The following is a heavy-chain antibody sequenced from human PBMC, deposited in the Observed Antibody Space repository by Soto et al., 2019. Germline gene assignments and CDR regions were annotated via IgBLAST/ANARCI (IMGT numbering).Heavy chain of an antibody. CDR3: ARMAYDSSSFDACDI. J-gene: IGHJ3*02. CDR1: GFTFSSYA. Sequence: GGSLRLSCAASGFTFSSYAVHWVRQAPVKGLEWVAVISYYGSNKYYADSVKGRFTISRDNSKNTLYLQMNSLRAEDTAVYYCARMAYDSSSFDACDIWGQGKMLTVS. D-gene: IGHD3-22*01. V-gene: IGHV3-30-3*01. CDR2: ISYYGSNK.